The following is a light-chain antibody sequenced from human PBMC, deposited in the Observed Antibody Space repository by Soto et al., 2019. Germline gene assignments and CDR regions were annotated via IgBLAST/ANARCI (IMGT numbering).Light chain of an antibody. J-gene: IGKJ1*01. Sequence: IQLTQSPSSLSASVGDRVTVTCRASQGIGTYLVWYQQKSGKAPTVLLYASSTSQTGVPSRFSGSGSGTDFSLTISSLHPEDVATYYCQQVDSYPRTLGQGTKVDIK. CDR3: QQVDSYPRT. V-gene: IGKV1-9*01. CDR1: QGIGTY. CDR2: ASS.